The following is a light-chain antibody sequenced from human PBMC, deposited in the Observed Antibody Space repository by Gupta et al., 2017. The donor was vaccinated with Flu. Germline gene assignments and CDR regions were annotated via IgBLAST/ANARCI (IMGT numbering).Light chain of an antibody. CDR3: AAWDDSLGAGV. Sequence: QSVLTQPPSASVTPGQRVTISCSGSHSNIGSNYVYWYQKLPGAAPKLLIYRTNQRPSGVPDRFSGSRSGTSASLAFTGLRSEDEADYYCAAWDDSLGAGVFGGGTKVTVL. J-gene: IGLJ3*02. CDR1: HSNIGSNY. V-gene: IGLV1-47*01. CDR2: RTN.